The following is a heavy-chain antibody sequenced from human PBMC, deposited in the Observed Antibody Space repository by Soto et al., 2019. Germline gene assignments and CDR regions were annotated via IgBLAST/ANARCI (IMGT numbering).Heavy chain of an antibody. CDR3: AKALRYFDWLVRRWNAMDV. Sequence: RLSCAASGFTSSSYAMSWVRQAPGKGLEWVSAISGSGSNTYYADSVKGRFTISRDNSKNTLFLQMNSLRAEDTAVYYCAKALRYFDWLVRRWNAMDVWGPGTTVTFYS. CDR1: GFTSSSYA. V-gene: IGHV3-23*01. J-gene: IGHJ6*02. D-gene: IGHD3-9*01. CDR2: ISGSGSNT.